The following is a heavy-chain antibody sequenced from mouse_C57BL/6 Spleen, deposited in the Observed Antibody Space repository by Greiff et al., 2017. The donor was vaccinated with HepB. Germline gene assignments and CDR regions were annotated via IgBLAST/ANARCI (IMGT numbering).Heavy chain of an antibody. CDR1: GFTFTDYY. CDR3: ARLPGSGYFDV. Sequence: DVHLVESGGGLVQPGGSLSLSCAASGFTFTDYYMSWVRQPPGKALEWLGFIRNKANGYTTEYSASVKGRFTISRDNSQSILYLQMNALRAEDSATYYCARLPGSGYFDVWGTGTTVTVSS. J-gene: IGHJ1*03. CDR2: IRNKANGYTT. V-gene: IGHV7-3*01. D-gene: IGHD5-5*01.